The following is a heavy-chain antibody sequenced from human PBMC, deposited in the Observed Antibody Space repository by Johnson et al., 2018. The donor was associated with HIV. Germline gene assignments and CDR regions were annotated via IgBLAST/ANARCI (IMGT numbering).Heavy chain of an antibody. CDR2: ISYDGSST. J-gene: IGHJ3*01. Sequence: QVQLVESGGGLVKPGGSLRLSCAASGFTFSDYYMSWIRQAPGKGLEWMAIISYDGSSTNYADSVKGRFTISRDKAKNTLHLQMNSLKTEDTAVYYCARDGYSGGVDFWGQGTMVTVSS. CDR1: GFTFSDYY. CDR3: ARDGYSGGVDF. D-gene: IGHD2-21*01. V-gene: IGHV3-11*05.